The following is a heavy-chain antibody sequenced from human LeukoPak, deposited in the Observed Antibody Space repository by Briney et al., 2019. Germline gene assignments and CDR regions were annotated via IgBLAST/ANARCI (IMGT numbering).Heavy chain of an antibody. CDR1: GFTFSSYA. V-gene: IGHV3-23*01. CDR2: ISGSGGNT. D-gene: IGHD2-21*01. J-gene: IGHJ4*02. Sequence: GGSLRLSCAASGFTFSSYAMSWVRQAPGKWLEWVAGISGSGGNTFYADSVKGGFTISRDNSKNTLYLQMNSLRAEDTAVYYCAKENGAAVISHFDYWGQGTLVTVSS. CDR3: AKENGAAVISHFDY.